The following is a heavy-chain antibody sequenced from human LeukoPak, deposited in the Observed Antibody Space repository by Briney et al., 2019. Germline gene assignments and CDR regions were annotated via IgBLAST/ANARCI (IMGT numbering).Heavy chain of an antibody. Sequence: PGGSLRLSCAASGFTFSSYGMHWVRRAPGKGLEWVAVISYDGSNKYYADSVKGRFTISRDNSKNTLYLQMNSLRAEDTAVYYCAKSGGGRGGYYFDYWGQGTLVTVSS. CDR2: ISYDGSNK. CDR1: GFTFSSYG. D-gene: IGHD3-16*01. V-gene: IGHV3-30*18. CDR3: AKSGGGRGGYYFDY. J-gene: IGHJ4*02.